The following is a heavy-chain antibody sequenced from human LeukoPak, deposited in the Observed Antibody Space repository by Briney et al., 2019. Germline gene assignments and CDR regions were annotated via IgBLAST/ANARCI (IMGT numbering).Heavy chain of an antibody. J-gene: IGHJ4*02. V-gene: IGHV3-64D*06. Sequence: GGSLRLSCSASGFIFSSYAMHWVRQAPGKGLEYVSAISSNGGSTYYADSVKGRFTISRDNSKNTLYLQMSSLRAEDTAVYYCVKDPVTYDFWSGYYGYFDYWGQGTLVTVSS. CDR2: ISSNGGST. CDR3: VKDPVTYDFWSGYYGYFDY. CDR1: GFIFSSYA. D-gene: IGHD3-3*01.